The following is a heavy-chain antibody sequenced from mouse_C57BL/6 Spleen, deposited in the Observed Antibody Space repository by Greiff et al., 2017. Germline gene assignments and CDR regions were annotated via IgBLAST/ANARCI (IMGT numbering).Heavy chain of an antibody. D-gene: IGHD2-2*01. CDR3: APCLYYGYPWFAY. CDR1: GYTFTDYN. J-gene: IGHJ3*01. V-gene: IGHV1-22*01. CDR2: INPNNGGT. Sequence: EVKLQQSGPELVKPGASVKMSCKASGYTFTDYNMHWVKQSHGKSLEWIGYINPNNGGTSYNQKFKGKATLTVNKSSSTAYIEHRSLTSEESAVYYCAPCLYYGYPWFAYWGQGALVTVSA.